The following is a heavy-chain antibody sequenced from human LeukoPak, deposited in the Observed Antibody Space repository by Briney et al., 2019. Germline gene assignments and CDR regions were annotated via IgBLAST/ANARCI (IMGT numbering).Heavy chain of an antibody. Sequence: SGGSLRLSCAASGFTFSSYRMHWVGQAPGKGLEWVSSISDSSSYIYYADSVKGRFTISRDNAKNSLYLRMNSLRAEDTAMYYCASPALGQVTMKPWGQGTLVTVSS. CDR2: ISDSSSYI. D-gene: IGHD3-22*01. V-gene: IGHV3-21*01. CDR1: GFTFSSYR. CDR3: ASPALGQVTMKP. J-gene: IGHJ5*02.